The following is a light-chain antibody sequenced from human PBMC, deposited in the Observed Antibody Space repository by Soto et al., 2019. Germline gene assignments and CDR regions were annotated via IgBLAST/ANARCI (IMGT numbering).Light chain of an antibody. V-gene: IGLV1-51*01. Sequence: QSVLTQPPSVSAAPGQKVTISCSGSSSNIGRNYVSWYQQLPGTAPKLLVCDDNKRASGIPDRFSGSKSGSSATLGITGLQTGDEADYYCGTWDSSLSAVVFGGGTKLTVL. CDR1: SSNIGRNY. J-gene: IGLJ2*01. CDR2: DDN. CDR3: GTWDSSLSAVV.